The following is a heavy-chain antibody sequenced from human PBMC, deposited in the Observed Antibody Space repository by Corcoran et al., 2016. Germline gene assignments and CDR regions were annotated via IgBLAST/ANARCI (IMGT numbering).Heavy chain of an antibody. J-gene: IGHJ5*02. CDR2: INPNSGGT. CDR1: GYTFTGYY. D-gene: IGHD2-15*01. Sequence: QVQLVQSGAEVKKPGASVKVSCKASGYTFTGYYMHWVRQAPGQGLEWMGWINPNSGGTNYAQKFQGRVTMTRDTSINTAYMELSRLRSDDTAVYYGAREGYCSGGSCYSGVWFDPWGQGTLVTVSS. CDR3: AREGYCSGGSCYSGVWFDP. V-gene: IGHV1-2*02.